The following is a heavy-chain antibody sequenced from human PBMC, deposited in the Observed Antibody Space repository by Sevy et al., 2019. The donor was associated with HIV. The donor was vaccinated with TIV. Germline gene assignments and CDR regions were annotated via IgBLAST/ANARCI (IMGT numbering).Heavy chain of an antibody. CDR3: ARGNSGSFDY. CDR1: GFTFSTYW. CDR2: IKQDESEK. J-gene: IGHJ4*02. V-gene: IGHV3-7*04. D-gene: IGHD3-22*01. Sequence: GGSLRLSCAASGFTFSTYWMHWVRQAPGKGLEWVANIKQDESEKYYVASVKGRFTISRDNAKNSLYLQMNSLRPGDTAVYYCARGNSGSFDYWVQGTLVTVSS.